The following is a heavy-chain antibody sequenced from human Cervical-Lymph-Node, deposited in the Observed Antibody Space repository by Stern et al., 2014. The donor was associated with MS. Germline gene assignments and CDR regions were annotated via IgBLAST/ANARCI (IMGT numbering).Heavy chain of an antibody. CDR3: ARVTGRGTRQNWFDS. CDR2: NDSDGSP. V-gene: IGHV4-59*02. Sequence: QVQLQESGPGLVKPSATVSLTCAVSGGSVSSKYWNWIRQPPRTGLEWIGYNDSDGSPNYNPALKSRGVISLDTATNQFSLSLTSVTAADTAVYYCARVTGRGTRQNWFDSWGQGTLVTVSS. D-gene: IGHD1-26*01. J-gene: IGHJ5*01. CDR1: GGSVSSKY.